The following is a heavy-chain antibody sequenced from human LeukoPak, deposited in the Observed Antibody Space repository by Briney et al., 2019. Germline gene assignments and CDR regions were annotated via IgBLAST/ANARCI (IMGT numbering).Heavy chain of an antibody. CDR3: ARHSGPNYYDSSGYSFDY. J-gene: IGHJ4*02. V-gene: IGHV4-39*01. Sequence: SEPLSLTCTVSGGSISSSSYYWGWIRQPPGKGLEWIGSIYYSGSTYYNPSLKSRVTLSVDTSKNQFSLKLSSVTAADTAVYYCARHSGPNYYDSSGYSFDYWGQGTLVTVSS. CDR2: IYYSGST. CDR1: GGSISSSSYY. D-gene: IGHD3-22*01.